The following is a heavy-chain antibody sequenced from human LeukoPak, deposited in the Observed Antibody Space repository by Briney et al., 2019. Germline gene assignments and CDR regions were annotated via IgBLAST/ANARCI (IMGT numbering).Heavy chain of an antibody. CDR3: ARDVFADSSGGSFDF. CDR1: GFSFDTHG. D-gene: IGHD3-16*01. Sequence: GRSLRLSCAASGFSFDTHGMHWVRQTPGKGLEWVAVIWYDGSKKYYADSVKGRFTISRDNSKKSLFLQMNSLRAEDTALYYCARDVFADSSGGSFDFWGQGTLVTVSS. CDR2: IWYDGSKK. V-gene: IGHV3-33*01. J-gene: IGHJ4*02.